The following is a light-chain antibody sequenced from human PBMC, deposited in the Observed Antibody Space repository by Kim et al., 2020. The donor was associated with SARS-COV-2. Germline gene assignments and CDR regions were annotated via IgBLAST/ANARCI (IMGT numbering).Light chain of an antibody. J-gene: IGKJ5*01. CDR1: QSLLHSNGYNY. V-gene: IGKV2-28*01. Sequence: EPASISCRSSQSLLHSNGYNYLDWYLQKPGQSPQLLIYLGSNRASGVPDRFSGSGSGTDFTLKISIVEAEDVGVYYCMQALQTPTFGQGTRLEIK. CDR3: MQALQTPT. CDR2: LGS.